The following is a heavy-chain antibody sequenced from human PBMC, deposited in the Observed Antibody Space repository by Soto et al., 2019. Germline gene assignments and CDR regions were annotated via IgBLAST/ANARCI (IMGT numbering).Heavy chain of an antibody. Sequence: QVQLVESGGGVVQPGRSLRLSCAASGFTFSSYGMHWVRQAPGKGLEWVAVISYDGSNKYYADSVKGRFTISRDNSKNTLYLQMNSLRAEDTAVYYCAKMSYSGSQDVFDYRGQGTLVTVSS. J-gene: IGHJ4*02. CDR2: ISYDGSNK. V-gene: IGHV3-30*18. D-gene: IGHD3-10*01. CDR3: AKMSYSGSQDVFDY. CDR1: GFTFSSYG.